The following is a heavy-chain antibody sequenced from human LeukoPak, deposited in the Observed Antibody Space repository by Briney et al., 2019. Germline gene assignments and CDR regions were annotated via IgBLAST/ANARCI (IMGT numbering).Heavy chain of an antibody. CDR2: ISTSGESA. Sequence: QPGGSLRLSCPVSGFTFSSYAMSWVRQAPGRGLEWVSVISTSGESAYYADSVKGRFTISRDNSKNTLYLQMTSLRAEDTAVYYCAKDRGSGYHYFDYWGQGTLVTVSS. D-gene: IGHD3-22*01. J-gene: IGHJ4*02. V-gene: IGHV3-23*01. CDR1: GFTFSSYA. CDR3: AKDRGSGYHYFDY.